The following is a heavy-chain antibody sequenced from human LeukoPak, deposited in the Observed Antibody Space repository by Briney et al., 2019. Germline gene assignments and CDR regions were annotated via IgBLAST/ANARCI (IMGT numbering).Heavy chain of an antibody. J-gene: IGHJ6*03. CDR3: ARVAPEVGGVYYYYYMDV. D-gene: IGHD2-15*01. V-gene: IGHV1-69*01. CDR2: IIPIFGTA. CDR1: GGTFSSYA. Sequence: ASVKVSCKASGGTFSSYAISWVRQAPGQGLEWMGGIIPIFGTANYAQKFQGRVTITADESTSTAYMELSSLRSEDTAVYYCARVAPEVGGVYYYYYMDVWGKGTTVTASS.